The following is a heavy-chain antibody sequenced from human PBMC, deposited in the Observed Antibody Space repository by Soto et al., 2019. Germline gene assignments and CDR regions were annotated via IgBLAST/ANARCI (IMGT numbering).Heavy chain of an antibody. D-gene: IGHD5-18*01. CDR2: ISYDGSNK. CDR1: GFTFSSYG. Sequence: GGSLRLSCAASGFTFSSYGMHWVRQAPGKGLEWVAVISYDGSNKYYADSVKGRFTISRDNSKNTLYLQMNSLRAEDTAVYYCAKGHVETAMVMGYWGQGTLVTVSS. V-gene: IGHV3-30*18. CDR3: AKGHVETAMVMGY. J-gene: IGHJ4*02.